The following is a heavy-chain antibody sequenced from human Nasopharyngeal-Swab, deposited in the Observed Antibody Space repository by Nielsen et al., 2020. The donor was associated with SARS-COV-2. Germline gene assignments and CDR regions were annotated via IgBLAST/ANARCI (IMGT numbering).Heavy chain of an antibody. V-gene: IGHV3-30*18. CDR3: AKDLPFDP. Sequence: GESLKISCAASGFTFSSYGMHWVRQAPGKGLEWVAVISYDGSNKYYADSVKGRFTISRDNSKNTLYLQMNSLRAEDTAVYYCAKDLPFDPWGQGTLVTVSS. CDR2: ISYDGSNK. J-gene: IGHJ5*02. CDR1: GFTFSSYG.